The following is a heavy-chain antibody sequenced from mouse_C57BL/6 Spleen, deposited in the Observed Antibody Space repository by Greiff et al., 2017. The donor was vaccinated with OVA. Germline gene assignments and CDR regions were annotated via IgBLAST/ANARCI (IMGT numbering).Heavy chain of an antibody. CDR2: INPSSGYT. CDR3: ARRSYGKGYALDY. D-gene: IGHD1-1*01. Sequence: QVQLQQSGAELAKPGASVKLSCKASGYTFTSYWMHWVKQRTGQGLEWIGYINPSSGYTKYNQKFKDKATLTADKSSSTAYMQLSSLTYEGSAVYYCARRSYGKGYALDYWGQGTSVTVSS. V-gene: IGHV1-7*01. J-gene: IGHJ4*01. CDR1: GYTFTSYW.